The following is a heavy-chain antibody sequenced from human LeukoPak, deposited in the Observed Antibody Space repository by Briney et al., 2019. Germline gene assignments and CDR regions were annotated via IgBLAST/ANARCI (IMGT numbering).Heavy chain of an antibody. V-gene: IGHV5-51*01. CDR2: VYPATSDT. CDR1: GYSFPNYW. D-gene: IGHD3-10*01. CDR3: VREANYGSGNYYLDY. J-gene: IGHJ4*02. Sequence: GESLKISCKGSGYSFPNYWIGWVRQMPGKGLEWIGIVYPATSDTTYSPSFQGQVAISADKSSSTAYLQWSSLKASDTAIYYCVREANYGSGNYYLDYWGQGTLVTVSS.